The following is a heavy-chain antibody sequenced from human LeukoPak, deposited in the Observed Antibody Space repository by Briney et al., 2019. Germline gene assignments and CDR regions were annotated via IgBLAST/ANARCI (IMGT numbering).Heavy chain of an antibody. Sequence: GGSLRLSCAASGFTFSNYAFHWVRQAPGKGLEWVSVISYDGRNKNYADSVTGRFTISRDNSKNTVYLQINSLRAEDTAVYYCASHFLDYSGYWGQGTLVTVSS. D-gene: IGHD2/OR15-2a*01. CDR1: GFTFSNYA. CDR2: ISYDGRNK. CDR3: ASHFLDYSGY. J-gene: IGHJ4*02. V-gene: IGHV3-30*04.